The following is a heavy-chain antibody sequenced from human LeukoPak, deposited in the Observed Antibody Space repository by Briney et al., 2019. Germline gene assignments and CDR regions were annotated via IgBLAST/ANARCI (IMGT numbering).Heavy chain of an antibody. Sequence: PSETLSLTCAVYGGSFSGYYWSWIRQPPGKGLEWIGEINHSGSTNYNPSLKSRVTISVDTSKNQFSLKLSSVTAADTAVYYCARGVIGYCSRTSCYDLLYYYYYYMDVWGKGTTVTVSS. CDR1: GGSFSGYY. CDR3: ARGVIGYCSRTSCYDLLYYYYYYMDV. J-gene: IGHJ6*03. CDR2: INHSGST. D-gene: IGHD2-2*01. V-gene: IGHV4-34*01.